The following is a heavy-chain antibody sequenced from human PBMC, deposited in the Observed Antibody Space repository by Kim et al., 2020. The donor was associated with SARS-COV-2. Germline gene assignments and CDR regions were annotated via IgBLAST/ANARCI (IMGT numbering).Heavy chain of an antibody. CDR2: IYHSGST. CDR3: ARGVYFDY. Sequence: SETLSLTCTVSGYSISSGYYWGWIRQPPGKGLEWIGSIYHSGSTYYNPSLKSRVTISVDTSKNQFSLKLSSVTAADTAVYYCARGVYFDYWGQGTLVTVSS. V-gene: IGHV4-38-2*02. CDR1: GYSISSGYY. D-gene: IGHD6-13*01. J-gene: IGHJ4*02.